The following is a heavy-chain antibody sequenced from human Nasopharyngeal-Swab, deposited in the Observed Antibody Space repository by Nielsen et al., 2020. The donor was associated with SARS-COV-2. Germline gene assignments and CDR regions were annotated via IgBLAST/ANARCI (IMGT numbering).Heavy chain of an antibody. CDR2: INHSGNT. CDR3: ARGPLGFYDFWSGYTSYYFDY. Sequence: SETLSLTCAVSGGSFSDYYWSWIRQPPGKGLEWIGEINHSGNTNYNPSLKSRVTVSIDTSQDHFSLRLSSVTAADTAVYYCARGPLGFYDFWSGYTSYYFDYWGQGTRVTVSS. J-gene: IGHJ4*02. D-gene: IGHD3-3*01. CDR1: GGSFSDYY. V-gene: IGHV4-34*01.